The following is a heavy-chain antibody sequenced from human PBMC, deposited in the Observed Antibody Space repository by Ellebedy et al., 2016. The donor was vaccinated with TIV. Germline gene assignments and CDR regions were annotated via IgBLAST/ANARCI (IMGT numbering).Heavy chain of an antibody. V-gene: IGHV3-15*07. CDR1: GLTFDNAW. D-gene: IGHD6-13*01. Sequence: PGGSLRLSCAASGLTFDNAWMNWVRQTPGKGLEWVGRIKSNGDGGTTDYAAPVNGRFTISRDDSKTTLYLKMNSLKTEDTAVYYCSAVSRSRWWRVFWGQGTLVTVSS. CDR3: SAVSRSRWWRVF. J-gene: IGHJ4*02. CDR2: IKSNGDGGTT.